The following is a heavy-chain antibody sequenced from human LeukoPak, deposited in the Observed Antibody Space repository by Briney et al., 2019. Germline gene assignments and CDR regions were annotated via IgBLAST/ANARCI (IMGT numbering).Heavy chain of an antibody. CDR3: ATEPPSYSSGWYYFDY. D-gene: IGHD6-19*01. CDR2: FDPEDGET. V-gene: IGHV1-24*01. Sequence: ASVKVSCKVSGCTLTELSMHWVRQAPGKGLEWMGGFDPEDGETIYAQKFQGRVTMTEDTSTDTAYMELSSLRSEDTAVYYCATEPPSYSSGWYYFDYWGQGTLVTVSS. J-gene: IGHJ4*02. CDR1: GCTLTELS.